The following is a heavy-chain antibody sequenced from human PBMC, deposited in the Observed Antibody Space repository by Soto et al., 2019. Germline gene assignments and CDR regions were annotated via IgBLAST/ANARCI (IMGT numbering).Heavy chain of an antibody. D-gene: IGHD6-13*01. J-gene: IGHJ4*02. CDR2: LYYSGST. CDR1: GGSISSYY. V-gene: IGHV4-59*01. Sequence: ASETLSLTCTVSGGSISSYYWSWIRQPPGKGLEWIGYLYYSGSTNYNPSLKSRVTISVDTPKNQFSLKLDSVTPADTAVYYCARVRGTAGKRYFDYWGPGTLVTVSS. CDR3: ARVRGTAGKRYFDY.